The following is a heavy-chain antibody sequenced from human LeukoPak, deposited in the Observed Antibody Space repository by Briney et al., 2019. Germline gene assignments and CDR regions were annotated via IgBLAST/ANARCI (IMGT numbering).Heavy chain of an antibody. V-gene: IGHV3-33*01. CDR1: GFTFSSYG. D-gene: IGHD3-10*01. J-gene: IGHJ4*02. CDR2: IWYDGSNK. CDR3: AREFLYGSGSYSTRGFDY. Sequence: GGSLRLSCAASGFTFSSYGMHWVRQAPGKGLEWVAVIWYDGSNKYYADSVKGRFTISRDNSKNTLYLQMNSLRAEDTAVYYCAREFLYGSGSYSTRGFDYWGQGTLVTVSS.